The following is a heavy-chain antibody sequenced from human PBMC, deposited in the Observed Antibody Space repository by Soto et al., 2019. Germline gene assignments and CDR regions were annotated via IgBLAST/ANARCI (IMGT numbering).Heavy chain of an antibody. Sequence: QLQLQESGSGLVKPSQTLSLTCAVSGGSISSGGYSWSWIRQPPGKGLEWIGYIYHSGSTYYNPSLKSRATIAVDRSKNQSSLKLSSVTAAHTTIYCCARVPDYCGQGTLVTVSS. CDR2: IYHSGST. CDR3: ARVPDY. CDR1: GGSISSGGYS. J-gene: IGHJ4*02. V-gene: IGHV4-30-2*01.